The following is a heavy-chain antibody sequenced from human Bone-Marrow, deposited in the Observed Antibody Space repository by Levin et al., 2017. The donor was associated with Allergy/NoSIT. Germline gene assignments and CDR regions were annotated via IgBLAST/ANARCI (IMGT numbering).Heavy chain of an antibody. CDR2: VSFDGGSL. CDR3: AKDYSPVTTYWFDY. J-gene: IGHJ4*02. V-gene: IGHV3-30*18. Sequence: PGGSLRLSCATSGFAFNTFGMHWVRQAPGKGLEWVAVVSFDGGSLYYADSVRGRFTISRDNSKSTLYLQMDSLKTEDTAVYYCAKDYSPVTTYWFDYWGQGTLVAVS. CDR1: GFAFNTFG. D-gene: IGHD4-17*01.